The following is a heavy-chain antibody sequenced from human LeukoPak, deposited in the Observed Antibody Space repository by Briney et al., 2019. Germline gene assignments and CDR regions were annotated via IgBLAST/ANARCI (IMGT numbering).Heavy chain of an antibody. CDR2: IYHSGST. D-gene: IGHD4-23*01. Sequence: SETLSLTCAVSGGSISSSSGNCWTWVRQPPGKGLEWIGEIYHSGSTNYNPSLKSRVTMLLDKSRNQFSLKLSSVTAADTAVYYCARNGGNSDFDYWGQGTLVTVSS. V-gene: IGHV4-4*02. CDR1: GGSISSSSGNC. CDR3: ARNGGNSDFDY. J-gene: IGHJ4*02.